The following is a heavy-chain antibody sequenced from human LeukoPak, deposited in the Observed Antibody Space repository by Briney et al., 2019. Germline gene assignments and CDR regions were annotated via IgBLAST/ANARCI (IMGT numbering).Heavy chain of an antibody. CDR1: GFTFSNAW. CDR3: TTDSDSSGYYSFDY. Sequence: GGSLRLSCAASGFTFSNAWMNWVRQAPGKGLEWVGRIKSKTDGGTTDYAAPVKGRFTISRDDSKNTLYLQMNSPKTEDTAVYYCTTDSDSSGYYSFDYWGQGTLVTVSS. V-gene: IGHV3-15*07. J-gene: IGHJ4*02. D-gene: IGHD3-22*01. CDR2: IKSKTDGGTT.